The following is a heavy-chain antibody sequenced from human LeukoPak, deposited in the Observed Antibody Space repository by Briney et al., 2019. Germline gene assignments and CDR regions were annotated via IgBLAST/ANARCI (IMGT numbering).Heavy chain of an antibody. D-gene: IGHD2-15*01. Sequence: GGSLRLSCAASGFTFSSYAMSWVRQAPGKGLEWVSAISGSGGSTYYADSVKGRFTISRDNSKNTLYLQMNGLRAEDTAVYYCAKEGDIVVVVAATAPNWFDPWGQGTLVTVSS. CDR3: AKEGDIVVVVAATAPNWFDP. CDR1: GFTFSSYA. CDR2: ISGSGGST. V-gene: IGHV3-23*01. J-gene: IGHJ5*02.